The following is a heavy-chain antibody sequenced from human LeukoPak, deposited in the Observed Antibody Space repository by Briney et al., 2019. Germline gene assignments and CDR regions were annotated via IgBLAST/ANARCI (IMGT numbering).Heavy chain of an antibody. V-gene: IGHV4-61*08. CDR3: ARESEYCSGGSCPALDY. D-gene: IGHD2-15*01. CDR2: IYYSGST. CDR1: GGSISSGGYS. J-gene: IGHJ4*02. Sequence: PSETLSLTCAVSGGSISSGGYSWSWIRQPPGKGLEWIGYIYYSGSTNYNPSLKSRVTISVDTSKNQFSLKLSSVTAADTAVYYCARESEYCSGGSCPALDYWGQGTLVTVSS.